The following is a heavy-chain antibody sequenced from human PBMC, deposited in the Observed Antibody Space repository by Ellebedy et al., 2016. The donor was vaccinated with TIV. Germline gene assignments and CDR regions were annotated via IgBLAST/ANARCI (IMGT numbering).Heavy chain of an antibody. D-gene: IGHD3-22*01. V-gene: IGHV3-15*01. CDR1: GFTFSNAW. CDR3: TTDLQNYCDSSTHCPHEY. J-gene: IGHJ4*02. Sequence: GESLKISXAASGFTFSNAWMTWVRQAPGKGLQWVGRIKSKIDGGTTDFAAPVKGRFTISRDDSRATLYLQMNSLDSEDTALYFCTTDLQNYCDSSTHCPHEYWGRGTLVTVSS. CDR2: IKSKIDGGTT.